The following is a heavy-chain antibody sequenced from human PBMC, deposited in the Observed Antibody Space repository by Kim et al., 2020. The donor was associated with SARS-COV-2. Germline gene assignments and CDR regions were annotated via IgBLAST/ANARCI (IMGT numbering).Heavy chain of an antibody. CDR1: GFTFSSYS. J-gene: IGHJ4*02. CDR3: ARALYYCSGGSCSDY. V-gene: IGHV3-48*02. CDR2: ISSSSSTI. Sequence: GGSLRLSCAASGFTFSSYSMNWVRQAPGKGLEWVSYISSSSSTIYYADSVKGRFTISRDNAKNSLYLQMNSLRDEDTAVYYCARALYYCSGGSCSDYWGQGTLVTVSS. D-gene: IGHD2-15*01.